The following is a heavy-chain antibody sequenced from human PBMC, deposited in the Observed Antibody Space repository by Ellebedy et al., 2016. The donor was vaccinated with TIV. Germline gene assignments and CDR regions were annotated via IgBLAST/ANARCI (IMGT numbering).Heavy chain of an antibody. J-gene: IGHJ6*03. CDR2: IIPILGIA. D-gene: IGHD6-6*01. CDR3: ATGGVEYSSSPRYYYYYYMDV. Sequence: SVKVSCXASGGTFSSYAISWVRQAPGQGLEWMGRIIPILGIANYAQKFQGRVTITADKSTSTAYMELSSLRSEDTAVYYCATGGVEYSSSPRYYYYYYMDVWGKGTTVTVSS. CDR1: GGTFSSYA. V-gene: IGHV1-69*04.